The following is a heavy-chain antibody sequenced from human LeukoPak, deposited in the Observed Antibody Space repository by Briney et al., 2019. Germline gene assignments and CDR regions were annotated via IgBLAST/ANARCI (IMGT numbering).Heavy chain of an antibody. Sequence: GGSLRLSCAASGVTFSSYEMNWVRQAPGQGLEWVGYISSSGSTIYYAESVKGRFTISRDNAKNSWYLPMNSLRAPYTAVYYCARDTSWYSSGWYFAYWGQGTLVTVSS. D-gene: IGHD6-19*01. CDR2: ISSSGSTI. V-gene: IGHV3-48*03. CDR3: ARDTSWYSSGWYFAY. CDR1: GVTFSSYE. J-gene: IGHJ4*02.